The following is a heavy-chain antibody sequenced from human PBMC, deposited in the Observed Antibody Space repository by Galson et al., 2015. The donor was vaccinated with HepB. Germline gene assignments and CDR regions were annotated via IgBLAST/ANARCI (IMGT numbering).Heavy chain of an antibody. CDR1: GFTVSSNY. V-gene: IGHV3-66*02. CDR2: IYSGGST. CDR3: ARDGDGDYSYYYYGMDV. Sequence: SLRLSCAASGFTVSSNYMSWVRQAPGKGLEWVSVIYSGGSTYYADSVKGRFTISRDNSKNTLYLQMNSLRAGDTAVYYCARDGDGDYSYYYYGMDVWGQGTTVTVSS. J-gene: IGHJ6*02. D-gene: IGHD4-17*01.